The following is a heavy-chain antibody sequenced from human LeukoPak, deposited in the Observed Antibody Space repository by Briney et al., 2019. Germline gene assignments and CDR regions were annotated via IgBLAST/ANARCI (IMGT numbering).Heavy chain of an antibody. Sequence: PSETLSLTCAVYGGSFSGYYWSWIRQPPGKGLEWIGEINHSGSTNYNPSLKSRVTISVDTSKNQFSLKLSSVTAADTAVYYCARPYCGGDCYSDDAFDIWGQGTMVTVSS. V-gene: IGHV4-34*01. CDR1: GGSFSGYY. CDR3: ARPYCGGDCYSDDAFDI. CDR2: INHSGST. D-gene: IGHD2-21*02. J-gene: IGHJ3*02.